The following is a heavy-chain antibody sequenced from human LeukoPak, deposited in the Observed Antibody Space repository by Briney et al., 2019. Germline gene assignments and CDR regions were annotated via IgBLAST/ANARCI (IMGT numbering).Heavy chain of an antibody. CDR3: AKGASTKWLLLLNDFDY. J-gene: IGHJ4*02. D-gene: IGHD3-22*01. CDR1: GFMFDDYA. V-gene: IGHV3-9*01. Sequence: GGSLRLSCAASGFMFDDYAMHWVRQAPGKGLEWVSGISWNTNSMGYADSVKGRFTISGDNAKNSLYLEMNSLRAEDTALYYCAKGASTKWLLLLNDFDYWGQGTRVTVSS. CDR2: ISWNTNSM.